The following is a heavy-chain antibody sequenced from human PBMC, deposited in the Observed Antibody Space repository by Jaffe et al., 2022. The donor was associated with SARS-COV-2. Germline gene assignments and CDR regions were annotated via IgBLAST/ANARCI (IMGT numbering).Heavy chain of an antibody. J-gene: IGHJ4*02. CDR3: AKGDNTWTPPTH. V-gene: IGHV3-23*01. CDR2: ISTSGAST. Sequence: EVQLLESGGGLVQPGGSLRLSCAASKFTFSNYAMNWVRQAPGKGLEWVSSISTSGASTYYADSVKGRFTISRANSMDTLYLQMNSLRAEDTAIYYCAKGDNTWTPPTHWGQGTLVTVSS. D-gene: IGHD1-20*01. CDR1: KFTFSNYA.